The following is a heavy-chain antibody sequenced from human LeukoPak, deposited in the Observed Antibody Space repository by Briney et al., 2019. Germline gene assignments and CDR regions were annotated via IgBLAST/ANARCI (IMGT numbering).Heavy chain of an antibody. CDR2: IYTSGST. CDR3: ARGIDYYGSGSYFPQYYYYMDV. V-gene: IGHV4-4*09. CDR1: GGSISSYY. J-gene: IGHJ6*03. D-gene: IGHD3-10*01. Sequence: SETLSLTCIVSGGSISSYYWSWIRQPPGKGLEWIGYIYTSGSTNYNPSLKSRVTISVDTSKNQFSLKLSSVTAADTAVYYCARGIDYYGSGSYFPQYYYYMDVWGKGTTVTVSS.